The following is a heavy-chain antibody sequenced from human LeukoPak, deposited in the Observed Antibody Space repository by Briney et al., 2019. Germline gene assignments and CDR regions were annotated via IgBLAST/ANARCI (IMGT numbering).Heavy chain of an antibody. CDR3: AKGTGYYYYYMDV. J-gene: IGHJ6*03. V-gene: IGHV3-30*02. CDR2: IRYDGSNK. CDR1: GFTFSSYG. Sequence: PGGSLRLSCAASGFTFSSYGMHWVRQAPGKGLEWVAFIRYDGSNKYYADSVKGRFTISRDNSKNTLYLQMNSLRAEDTAVYYCAKGTGYYYYYMDVGGKGTTVTVSS. D-gene: IGHD1-1*01.